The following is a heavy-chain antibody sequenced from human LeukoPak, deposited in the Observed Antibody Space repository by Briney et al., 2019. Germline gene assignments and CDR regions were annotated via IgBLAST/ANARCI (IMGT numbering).Heavy chain of an antibody. Sequence: SETLSLTCTVSGGSISSSSYYWGWIRQPPGKGLEWIGEINHSGSTNYNPSLKSRVTISVDTSKNQFSLKLSSVTAADTAVYYCARDPIDYGDYRAFDIWGQGTMVTVSS. J-gene: IGHJ3*02. CDR1: GGSISSSSYY. D-gene: IGHD4-17*01. CDR3: ARDPIDYGDYRAFDI. CDR2: INHSGST. V-gene: IGHV4-39*07.